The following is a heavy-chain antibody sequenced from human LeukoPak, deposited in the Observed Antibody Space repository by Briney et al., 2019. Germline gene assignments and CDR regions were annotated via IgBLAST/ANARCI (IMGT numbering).Heavy chain of an antibody. J-gene: IGHJ3*02. CDR2: IRSKAYGGTT. CDR1: GFTFGDYV. Sequence: GGSLRLSCTASGFTFGDYVMSWVRQAPGKGLEWVGFIRSKAYGGTTKNAASVKGRFTISRDDSRSIAYLQMNSLKTEDTAVYYCTRRYNYDSSGYYYVRDAFDIWGQGTMVTVS. V-gene: IGHV3-49*04. D-gene: IGHD3-22*01. CDR3: TRRYNYDSSGYYYVRDAFDI.